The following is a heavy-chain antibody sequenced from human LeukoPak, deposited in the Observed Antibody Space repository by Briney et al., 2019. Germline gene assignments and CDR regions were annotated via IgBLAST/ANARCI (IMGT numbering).Heavy chain of an antibody. D-gene: IGHD5-18*01. Sequence: ASVKVSCKASGYTFTSYGISWVRQAPGQGLEWMGWISAYNGNTNYAQKLQGRVTMTTDTSTSTAYMELRSLRSDDTAVYYCARAASGYSYGRGDDAFDIWGQGTMVTVSS. CDR3: ARAASGYSYGRGDDAFDI. V-gene: IGHV1-18*01. J-gene: IGHJ3*02. CDR1: GYTFTSYG. CDR2: ISAYNGNT.